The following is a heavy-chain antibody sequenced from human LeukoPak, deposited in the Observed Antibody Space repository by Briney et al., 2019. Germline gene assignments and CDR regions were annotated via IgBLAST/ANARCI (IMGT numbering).Heavy chain of an antibody. J-gene: IGHJ4*02. CDR1: GFIFRDYY. V-gene: IGHV3-11*01. CDR2: ITSGNTI. CDR3: ARRSDYYDSSGYYYVNYFDY. D-gene: IGHD3-22*01. Sequence: PGGSLRLSCAASGFIFRDYYMSWIRQAPGKGLEWVSYITSGNTIYYADSVKGRFTISRDNAKNSLYLQMNSLRAEDTAVYYCARRSDYYDSSGYYYVNYFDYWGQGTLVTVSS.